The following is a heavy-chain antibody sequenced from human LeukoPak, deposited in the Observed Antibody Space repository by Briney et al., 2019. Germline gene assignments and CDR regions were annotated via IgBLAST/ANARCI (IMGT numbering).Heavy chain of an antibody. CDR1: GGSISSYY. Sequence: SETLSLTCSVSGGSISSYYWSWIRQPAGKGLEWIGRIYTSGSTNYNPSLKSRVTMSVDTSKNQFSLKLSSVTAADTAVYYCASSFGIVGATQYWGQGTLVTVSS. CDR2: IYTSGST. V-gene: IGHV4-4*07. J-gene: IGHJ4*02. D-gene: IGHD1-26*01. CDR3: ASSFGIVGATQY.